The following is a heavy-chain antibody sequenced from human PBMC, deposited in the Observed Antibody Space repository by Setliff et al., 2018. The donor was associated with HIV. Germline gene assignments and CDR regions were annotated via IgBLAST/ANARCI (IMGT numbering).Heavy chain of an antibody. CDR2: IYYGGST. D-gene: IGHD1-1*01. J-gene: IGHJ5*02. CDR1: GGSITSYY. V-gene: IGHV4-59*12. CDR3: ARFRVERRLSNWFDP. Sequence: NPSETLSLTSTVSGGSITSYYWSWIRQPPGKGLEWIGYIYYGGSTNYNPSLRSRLTISVDTSKNQFSLKLSPVTAADTAVYYCARFRVERRLSNWFDPWGQGTLVTVSS.